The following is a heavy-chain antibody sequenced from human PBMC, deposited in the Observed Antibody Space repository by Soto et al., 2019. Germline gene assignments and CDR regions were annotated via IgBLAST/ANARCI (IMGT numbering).Heavy chain of an antibody. D-gene: IGHD3-16*01. J-gene: IGHJ6*02. Sequence: GGSLRLSCAASGFTFSSYGMHWVRQAPGKGLEWVAVISYDGSNKYYADSVKGRFTISRDNSKNTLYLQMNSLRAEDTAVYYCAKDSGAPFSRQFGAYGMDVWGQGTTVTVSS. CDR1: GFTFSSYG. CDR2: ISYDGSNK. V-gene: IGHV3-30*18. CDR3: AKDSGAPFSRQFGAYGMDV.